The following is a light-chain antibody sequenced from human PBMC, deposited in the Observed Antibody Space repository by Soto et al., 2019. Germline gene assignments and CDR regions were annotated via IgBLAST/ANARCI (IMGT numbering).Light chain of an antibody. CDR3: QQYKNWPLT. V-gene: IGKV3-15*01. CDR2: GAS. J-gene: IGKJ4*01. Sequence: ETVMTQSPATLSVSPGERATLSCRASQSVSSSLAWYQQKPGQPPRLLIYGASTRATGIPARFSGSGSGTEFTLTVSSLQSEDFAVYYCQQYKNWPLTFGGGTKVEIK. CDR1: QSVSSS.